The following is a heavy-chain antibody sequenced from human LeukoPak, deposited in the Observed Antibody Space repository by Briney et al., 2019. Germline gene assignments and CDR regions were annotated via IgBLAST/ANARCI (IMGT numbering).Heavy chain of an antibody. CDR2: ISGSGGKT. Sequence: GGSLRPSCAASGFTFSSYAMNWVRQPPGQGLDWVSAISGSGGKTYYAGSVKGRFTISRDNSKNTPYLQMDSLRAEDTAVYYCARDLGKGRYFDYWGQGTLVTVSS. V-gene: IGHV3-23*01. D-gene: IGHD4-23*01. CDR3: ARDLGKGRYFDY. CDR1: GFTFSSYA. J-gene: IGHJ4*02.